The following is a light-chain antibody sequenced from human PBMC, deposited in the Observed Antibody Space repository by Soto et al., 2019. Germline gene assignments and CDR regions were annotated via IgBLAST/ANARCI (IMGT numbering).Light chain of an antibody. V-gene: IGLV1-40*01. CDR3: QSYYSSLNGWV. J-gene: IGLJ3*02. Sequence: QSVLTQPPSVSGAPGQMITISCTGSSSNIGAGYDVHWYQQPPGTAPKLLIYGNTDRPSGVPDRFSGSKSDTSASLAITGLQAEDEADYYCQSYYSSLNGWVFGGGTKLTVL. CDR1: SSNIGAGYD. CDR2: GNT.